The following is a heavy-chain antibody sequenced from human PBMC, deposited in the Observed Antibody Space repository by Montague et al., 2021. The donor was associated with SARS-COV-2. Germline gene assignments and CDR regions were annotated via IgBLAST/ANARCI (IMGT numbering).Heavy chain of an antibody. CDR2: IYWDDDK. V-gene: IGHV2-5*02. J-gene: IGHJ4*02. Sequence: PALVKPTQTLTLTCTFSGFSLSTSGVGVGWIRQPPGKALEWLALIYWDDDKRYSPSLKTRLTTTKDTSKNQVVLTMTNMDPVDTGTYYCAHRLARHYDINAQFWCPFDYWGQGTLVTVSS. CDR1: GFSLSTSGVG. D-gene: IGHD3-22*01. CDR3: AHRLARHYDINAQFWCPFDY.